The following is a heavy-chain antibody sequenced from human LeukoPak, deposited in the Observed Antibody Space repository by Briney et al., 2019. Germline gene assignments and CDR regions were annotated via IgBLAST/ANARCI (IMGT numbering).Heavy chain of an antibody. CDR1: EFTFSSYA. V-gene: IGHV3-23*01. Sequence: GGSLRLSCAASEFTFSSYAMNWVRQAPGKGLEWVSAISGSGASTYYADSVKGRFTISRDNAKNSLYLHMNSLKDEDTAVYYCARGALDFDYWGQGTLVTVSS. J-gene: IGHJ4*02. CDR3: ARGALDFDY. CDR2: ISGSGAST.